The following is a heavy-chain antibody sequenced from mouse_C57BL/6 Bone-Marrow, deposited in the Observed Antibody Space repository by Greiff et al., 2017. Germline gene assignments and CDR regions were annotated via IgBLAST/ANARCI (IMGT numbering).Heavy chain of an antibody. V-gene: IGHV2-5*01. CDR1: GFSLTSYG. J-gene: IGHJ4*01. Sequence: QVQLQQSGPGLVQPSQSLSITCTVSGFSLTSYGVHWVRQSPGKGLEWLGVIWRGGSTDYNAAFMSRLSITKDNSNSQVFFKMNSLQADDTAIYYCAKIGDSYYAMDYWGQGTSVTVSS. D-gene: IGHD3-1*01. CDR3: AKIGDSYYAMDY. CDR2: IWRGGST.